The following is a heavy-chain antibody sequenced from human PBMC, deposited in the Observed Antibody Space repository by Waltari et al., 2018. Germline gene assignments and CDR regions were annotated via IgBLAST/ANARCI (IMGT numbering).Heavy chain of an antibody. CDR3: VTFGGSNAGADH. D-gene: IGHD3-16*01. Sequence: EVHLLQSGAAVGEPGASLKISCEVSGYTFTDFYMNWVKQAPGKGLEWMGLIDPEDGELIYAGKFQDRIFITADTSARTAYLELRGLKFEDTAVYYCVTFGGSNAGADHWGRGTLVTVS. J-gene: IGHJ4*02. CDR2: IDPEDGEL. V-gene: IGHV1-69-2*01. CDR1: GYTFTDFY.